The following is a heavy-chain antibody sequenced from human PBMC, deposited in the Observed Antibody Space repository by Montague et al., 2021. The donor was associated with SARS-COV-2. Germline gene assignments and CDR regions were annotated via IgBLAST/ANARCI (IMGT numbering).Heavy chain of an antibody. J-gene: IGHJ5*01. CDR3: ARGMAPEGRWFDS. Sequence: SETLSLTCSVSGXSISGYYWSWVRQAAGKRLEWIGRIFVGASTDYNPSLMSGFSLSGDKSKNQFSLKVTSVTAADTAIYYCARGMAPEGRWFDSWGHGMLVTVSS. CDR2: IFVGAST. CDR1: GXSISGYY. D-gene: IGHD2-2*01. V-gene: IGHV4-4*07.